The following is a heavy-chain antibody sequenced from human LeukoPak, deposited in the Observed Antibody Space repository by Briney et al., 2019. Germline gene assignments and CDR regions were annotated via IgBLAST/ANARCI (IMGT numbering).Heavy chain of an antibody. CDR3: ARGRSYCSGGSCFYGHYYGMDV. CDR2: INHSGST. D-gene: IGHD2-15*01. Sequence: SETLSLTCAVYGGSFSGYYWSWIRQPPGKGLEWIGEINHSGSTNYNPSLKSRVTISVDTSKNQFSLKLSSVTAADTAVYYCARGRSYCSGGSCFYGHYYGMDVWGQGTTVTVSS. V-gene: IGHV4-34*01. CDR1: GGSFSGYY. J-gene: IGHJ6*02.